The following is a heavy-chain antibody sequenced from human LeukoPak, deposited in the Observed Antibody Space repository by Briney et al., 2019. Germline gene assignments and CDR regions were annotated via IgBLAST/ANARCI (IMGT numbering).Heavy chain of an antibody. CDR1: GFTFSDYY. D-gene: IGHD3-10*01. J-gene: IGHJ5*02. CDR2: ISSSGST. CDR3: ARVLTRGPWPLPNWFDP. V-gene: IGHV3-11*01. Sequence: PGGSLRLSCAASGFTFSDYYMSWVRQAPGKGLEWISYISSSGSTYYADSVKGRFTISRDNSKNTLYLQMNSLRAEDTAVYYCARVLTRGPWPLPNWFDPWGQGTLVTVSS.